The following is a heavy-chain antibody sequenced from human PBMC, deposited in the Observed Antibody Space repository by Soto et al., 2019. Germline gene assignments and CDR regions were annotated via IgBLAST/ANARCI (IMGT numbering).Heavy chain of an antibody. V-gene: IGHV3-66*01. Sequence: EVQLVESGGGLVQPGGSLRLSCAASGFTVSSHYMSWVRQAPGKGLEWVSVTYSGGSTYYADSVKGRFTISRDNSKNTMYLQMNSLRAEDTAVYYCARGGQVATILGLDYYYMDVWGKGTTVTVSS. D-gene: IGHD5-12*01. J-gene: IGHJ6*03. CDR2: TYSGGST. CDR3: ARGGQVATILGLDYYYMDV. CDR1: GFTVSSHY.